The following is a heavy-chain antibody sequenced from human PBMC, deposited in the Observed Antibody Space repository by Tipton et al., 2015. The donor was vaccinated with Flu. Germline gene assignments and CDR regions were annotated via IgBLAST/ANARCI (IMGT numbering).Heavy chain of an antibody. CDR3: ARDIVVVPGVTTDY. J-gene: IGHJ4*02. CDR1: GFTFSSYS. D-gene: IGHD2-2*01. Sequence: SLRLSCAASGFTFSSYSMNWVRQAPGKGLEWVSSISSSSSYIYYADSVKGRFTISRDNAKNSLYLQMNSLGAEDTAVYYCARDIVVVPGVTTDYWGQGTLVTVSS. V-gene: IGHV3-21*01. CDR2: ISSSSSYI.